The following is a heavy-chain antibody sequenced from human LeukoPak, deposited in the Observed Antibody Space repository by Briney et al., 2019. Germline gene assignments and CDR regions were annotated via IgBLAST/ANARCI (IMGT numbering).Heavy chain of an antibody. CDR2: IRYDGSNK. Sequence: GGSLRLSCAASGFTFSSYGMHWVRQAPGKGLEWVAFIRYDGSNKYYADSVKGRFTISRDNSKSSLSLQMNSLRTEDTALYYCAKGPGAAVAKRYIQHWGQGTLVTVSS. J-gene: IGHJ1*01. V-gene: IGHV3-30*02. D-gene: IGHD6-19*01. CDR3: AKGPGAAVAKRYIQH. CDR1: GFTFSSYG.